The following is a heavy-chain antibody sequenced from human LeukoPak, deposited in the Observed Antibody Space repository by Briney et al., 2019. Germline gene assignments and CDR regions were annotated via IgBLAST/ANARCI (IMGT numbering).Heavy chain of an antibody. D-gene: IGHD1-26*01. CDR3: ARDLTTVVGPVDH. V-gene: IGHV3-74*01. Sequence: PGGSLRLSCAASGFTFSSYWMHWVRQAPGKGLVWVARINSDGSSPSYADSVKGRFSISRDNAKNTLYLQMNSLRAEDTAVYYCARDLTTVVGPVDHWGQGTLVTVSS. J-gene: IGHJ4*02. CDR1: GFTFSSYW. CDR2: INSDGSSP.